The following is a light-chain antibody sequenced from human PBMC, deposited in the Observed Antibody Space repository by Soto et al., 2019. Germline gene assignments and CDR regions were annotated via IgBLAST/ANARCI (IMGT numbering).Light chain of an antibody. CDR2: DAS. J-gene: IGKJ4*01. Sequence: EIVLTQSPATLSLSPGERATLSCRASQSVGSYLAWYQQKPGQAPRLLIYDASNRATGIPARFSGSGSGTDFTLTISSLEPEDFAVYYSQQRSNWPPVTFGGGTKVEIK. CDR3: QQRSNWPPVT. V-gene: IGKV3-11*01. CDR1: QSVGSY.